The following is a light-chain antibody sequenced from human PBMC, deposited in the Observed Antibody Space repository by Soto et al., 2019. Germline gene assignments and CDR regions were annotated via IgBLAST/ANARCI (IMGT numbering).Light chain of an antibody. J-gene: IGLJ1*01. V-gene: IGLV2-14*01. CDR1: SSDVGGYDY. CDR3: SSYSISTAYL. CDR2: EVS. Sequence: QSVLTQPASVSGSPGQSITISCTGTSSDVGGYDYVSWYQLHPGKAPKLMVFEVSNRPSGVSNRFSDSKSGNTASLTISGLQAEDEADYFCSSYSISTAYLFGTGTKVTVL.